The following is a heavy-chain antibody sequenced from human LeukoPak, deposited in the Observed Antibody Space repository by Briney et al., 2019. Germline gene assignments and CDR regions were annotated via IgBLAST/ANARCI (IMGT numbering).Heavy chain of an antibody. D-gene: IGHD5-12*01. J-gene: IGHJ4*02. V-gene: IGHV4-39*01. CDR1: GGSISSSGYN. Sequence: SETLSLTCIVSGGSISSSGYNWGWIRQPQGEGLEWIGNIYYSGSTYYSPSLKSRVTISVDTSKNHFPLKLSSVTAADKAVYYCARYSGFQFDYWGQGTLVTVSS. CDR2: IYYSGST. CDR3: ARYSGFQFDY.